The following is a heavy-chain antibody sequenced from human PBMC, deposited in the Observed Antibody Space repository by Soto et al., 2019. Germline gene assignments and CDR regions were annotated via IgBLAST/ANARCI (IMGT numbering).Heavy chain of an antibody. CDR2: INPNSGGT. V-gene: IGHV1-2*02. J-gene: IGHJ5*02. CDR1: GYPFTDYF. CDR3: AREMGPATDVTLFRVDP. Sequence: DSVQVSCKASGYPFTDYFMHWVRQAPGQGPEWMGWINPNSGGTNYAQKYQGRVTMTRDTSISTAYMELSRLRSDDTAVYYCAREMGPATDVTLFRVDPRG. D-gene: IGHD6-13*01.